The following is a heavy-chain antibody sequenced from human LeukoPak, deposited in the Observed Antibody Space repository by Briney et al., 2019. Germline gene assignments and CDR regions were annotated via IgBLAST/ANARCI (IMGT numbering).Heavy chain of an antibody. CDR1: GGSISSYS. CDR2: IYNSGST. J-gene: IGHJ6*02. CDR3: ARVLGGAAAATGSFDYYYGVDV. Sequence: SETLSLTCTVSGGSISSYSWSWMRQPPGKGLEWIGSIYNSGSTNYNPSLKGRVTISVDTSKNQFSLKLGSVTAADTAVYYCARVLGGAAAATGSFDYYYGVDVWGQGTPVTVSS. V-gene: IGHV4-59*01. D-gene: IGHD6-13*01.